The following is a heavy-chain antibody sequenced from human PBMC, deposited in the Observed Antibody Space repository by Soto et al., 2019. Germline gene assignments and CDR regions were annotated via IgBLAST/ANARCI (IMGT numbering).Heavy chain of an antibody. CDR3: ARRRGYDFWSGYYGRDV. J-gene: IGHJ6*02. CDR1: EYNFANYW. Sequence: GESMKISCKGSEYNFANYWIAWVRQMPGKGLEWMGIMYPGDSDTRYSPSFQGQVTISADKSISTAYLQWRSLKASDTAVYYCARRRGYDFWSGYYGRDVWGQGTTVTVYS. D-gene: IGHD3-3*01. CDR2: MYPGDSDT. V-gene: IGHV5-51*01.